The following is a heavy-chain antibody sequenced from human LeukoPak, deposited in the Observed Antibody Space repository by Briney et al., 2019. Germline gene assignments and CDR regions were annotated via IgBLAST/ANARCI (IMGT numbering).Heavy chain of an antibody. V-gene: IGHV3-74*01. D-gene: IGHD1-14*01. CDR1: GFTFSSHL. Sequence: PGGSLRLSYAASGFTFSSHLMHWVRQAQGTGLVWVSSVKSDGTATNYADSVKGRFTISRDNAKNTPDLQMNSRRGEDTAVYYCVRKFATGDWGQGTLVTVSS. J-gene: IGHJ4*02. CDR3: VRKFATGD. CDR2: VKSDGTAT.